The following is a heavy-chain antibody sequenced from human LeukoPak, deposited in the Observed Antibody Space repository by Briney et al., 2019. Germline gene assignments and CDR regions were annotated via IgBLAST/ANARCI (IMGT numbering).Heavy chain of an antibody. CDR3: ARYGITAMVTGWFDP. CDR1: GGSISSYY. D-gene: IGHD5-18*01. Sequence: SETLSLTCTVSGGSISSYYWSWIRQPPGKGLEWIGYIYYSGSTNYNPSLKSRVTISVDTSKNQFSLKLSSVTAADTAVYYCARYGITAMVTGWFDPWGQETLVTVSP. CDR2: IYYSGST. V-gene: IGHV4-59*01. J-gene: IGHJ5*02.